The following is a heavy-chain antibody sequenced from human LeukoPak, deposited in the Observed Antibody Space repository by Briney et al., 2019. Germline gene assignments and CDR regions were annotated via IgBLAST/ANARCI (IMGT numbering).Heavy chain of an antibody. J-gene: IGHJ4*02. CDR2: IHYSGST. D-gene: IGHD3-22*01. CDR3: ARRGDDYYDSSGYRHFDY. V-gene: IGHV4-39*01. CDR1: GGSISSSSYY. Sequence: SETLSLACTVSGGSISSSSYYWGWLRLPPGTGLEWVGSIHYSGSTYYNPSLKSRVTVSVDTSKNQFSLKLSSVTAADTAVYYCARRGDDYYDSSGYRHFDYWGQGTLVTVSS.